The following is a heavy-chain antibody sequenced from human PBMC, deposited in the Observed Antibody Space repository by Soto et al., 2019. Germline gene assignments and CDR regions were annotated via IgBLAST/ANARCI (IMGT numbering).Heavy chain of an antibody. CDR3: ARESHDILTGPPWVWYFDL. Sequence: QVQLQQWGAGPLRPLETLSLTCGVSGGSFSGYYWAWIRQSPGKGLEWIGEINDRGSTNYNPSLKSRVSISVHTSKTHYSLNLRSVTAADTAVYYCARESHDILTGPPWVWYFDLWGRGTLVTVSS. D-gene: IGHD3-9*01. CDR1: GGSFSGYY. J-gene: IGHJ2*01. CDR2: INDRGST. V-gene: IGHV4-34*01.